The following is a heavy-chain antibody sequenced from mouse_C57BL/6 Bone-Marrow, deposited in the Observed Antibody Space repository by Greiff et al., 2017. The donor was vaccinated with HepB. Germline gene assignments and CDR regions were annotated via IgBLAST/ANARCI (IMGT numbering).Heavy chain of an antibody. CDR3: ARRGYYGSSGKMDD. J-gene: IGHJ4*01. Sequence: EVQLVESGGGLVKPGGSLKLSCAASGFTFSSYTMSWVRQTPEKRREWVATISGGGGNTYYPDSVKGRFTISRDNAKNTLYLQMSSLRSEDAALYDCARRGYYGSSGKMDDWGQGTSVTVSS. CDR2: ISGGGGNT. CDR1: GFTFSSYT. V-gene: IGHV5-9*01. D-gene: IGHD1-1*01.